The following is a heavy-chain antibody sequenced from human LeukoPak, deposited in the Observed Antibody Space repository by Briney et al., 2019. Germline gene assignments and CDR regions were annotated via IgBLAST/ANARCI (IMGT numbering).Heavy chain of an antibody. J-gene: IGHJ4*02. CDR1: GGSISSYY. V-gene: IGHV4-59*01. Sequence: PSETLSLTCTVSGGSISSYYWSWIRQPPGKGLEWIGYIYYSGSTNYNPSLKSRVTISVDTSKNQFSLKLSSVTAADTAVYYCAREADLKYFDYWGQGTLVTVSS. CDR3: AREADLKYFDY. D-gene: IGHD6-19*01. CDR2: IYYSGST.